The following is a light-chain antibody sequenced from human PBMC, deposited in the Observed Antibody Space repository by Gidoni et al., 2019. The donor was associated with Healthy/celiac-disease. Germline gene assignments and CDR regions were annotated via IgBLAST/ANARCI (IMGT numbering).Light chain of an antibody. CDR1: SSDVGGYNY. J-gene: IGLJ1*01. Sequence: QSALTQPASVSGSPGQSLTISFTGTSSDVGGYNYVSWYQQHPAKAPKLMIYDVSTRPSGVSNRFSGSKSGNTASLTISGLQAEDEADYYCSSYTSSSTGVFGTGTKVTVL. CDR2: DVS. CDR3: SSYTSSSTGV. V-gene: IGLV2-14*03.